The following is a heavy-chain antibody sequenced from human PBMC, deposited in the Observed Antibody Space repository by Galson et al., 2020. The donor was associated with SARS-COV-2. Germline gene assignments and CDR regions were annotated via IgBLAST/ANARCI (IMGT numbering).Heavy chain of an antibody. CDR3: ARARNDGGSSRPLDY. Sequence: ESLKISCAASGFTFGTYWMHWVRLLPGKGLVWVSRINTDGSDTSYADSVKGRFTISRDNAKNTLYLQMNSLRAEDTAVYYCARARNDGGSSRPLDYWGQGTLVTVSS. D-gene: IGHD1-26*01. J-gene: IGHJ4*02. V-gene: IGHV3-74*01. CDR2: INTDGSDT. CDR1: GFTFGTYW.